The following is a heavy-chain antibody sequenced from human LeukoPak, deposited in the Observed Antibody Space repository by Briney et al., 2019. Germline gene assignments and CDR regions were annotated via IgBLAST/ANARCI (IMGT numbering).Heavy chain of an antibody. CDR1: GGSISSSSYY. Sequence: KPSETLSLTCTVSGGSISSSSYYWGWLRQPPGKGLEWIGSIYYSGSTYYNPSLKSRVTISVDTSKNQFSLKLSSVTAADTAVYYCARLITMSTPYYFDYWGQGTLVTVSS. V-gene: IGHV4-39*01. CDR2: IYYSGST. CDR3: ARLITMSTPYYFDY. J-gene: IGHJ4*02. D-gene: IGHD3-10*02.